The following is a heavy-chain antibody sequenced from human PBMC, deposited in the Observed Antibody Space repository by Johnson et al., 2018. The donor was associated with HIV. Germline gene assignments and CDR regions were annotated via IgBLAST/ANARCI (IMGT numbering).Heavy chain of an antibody. CDR1: GFTFSSYG. D-gene: IGHD3-22*01. CDR2: IWYDGSNK. CDR3: AKDPTYDSSGYYGDAFDI. V-gene: IGHV3-33*06. J-gene: IGHJ3*02. Sequence: QMLLVESGGGVVQPGRSLRLSCAASGFTFSSYGMHWVRQAPGKGLEWVAVIWYDGSNKYYADSVKGRFTISRDNSKNTLYLQMNSLRAEDTAVYYCAKDPTYDSSGYYGDAFDIWGQGTMVSVSS.